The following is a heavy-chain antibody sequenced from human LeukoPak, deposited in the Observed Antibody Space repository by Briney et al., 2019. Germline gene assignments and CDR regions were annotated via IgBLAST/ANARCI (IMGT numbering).Heavy chain of an antibody. Sequence: ASVKVSCKASGYTFTGYYMHWVRQAPGQGLEWMGWINPNSGGTNYAQKFQGRVTMTRDTSISTAYMELSRLRSDDTAVYYCARVTTSTYYYYYGMDVWGQGTTVTVSS. CDR2: INPNSGGT. D-gene: IGHD4-11*01. V-gene: IGHV1-2*02. CDR3: ARVTTSTYYYYYGMDV. CDR1: GYTFTGYY. J-gene: IGHJ6*02.